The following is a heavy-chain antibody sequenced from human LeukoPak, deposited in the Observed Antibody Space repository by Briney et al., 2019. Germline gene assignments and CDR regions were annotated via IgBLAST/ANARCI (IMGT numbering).Heavy chain of an antibody. CDR1: GGTFSSYA. CDR2: IIPILGIA. V-gene: IGHV1-69*04. CDR3: ASRPRSGYDWMDY. D-gene: IGHD5-12*01. J-gene: IGHJ4*02. Sequence: ASVKVSCKASGGTFSSYAISWVRQAPGQGLEWMGRIIPILGIANYAQKFQGRVAITADKSTITAYMELSSLRSEDTAVYYCASRPRSGYDWMDYWGQGTLVTVSS.